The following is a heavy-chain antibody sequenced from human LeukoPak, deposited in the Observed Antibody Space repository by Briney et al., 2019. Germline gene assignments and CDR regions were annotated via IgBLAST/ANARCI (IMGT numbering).Heavy chain of an antibody. Sequence: GGSLRLSCAASGFTFSTYPMHWVRQAPGKGLEWVAVISSDRSNKYYAASVKGRLTISRDNSKNTVYLQMNSLRAEDTAVYYCARGLGYCSSTSCQIDYWGQGTLVTVSS. J-gene: IGHJ4*02. CDR2: ISSDRSNK. V-gene: IGHV3-30*04. CDR3: ARGLGYCSSTSCQIDY. CDR1: GFTFSTYP. D-gene: IGHD2-2*01.